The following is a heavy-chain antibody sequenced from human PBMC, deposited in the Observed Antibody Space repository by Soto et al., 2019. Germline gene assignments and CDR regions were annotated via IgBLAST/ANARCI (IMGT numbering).Heavy chain of an antibody. J-gene: IGHJ1*01. CDR1: GFSLSTSAVV. CDR3: THSLTMVRGQVLEYFQH. V-gene: IGHV2-5*02. Sequence: QITLKESGPTLLKPTQTLTLTCTFSGFSLSTSAVVVGWIRQPPGKALEWLALIYGDDDKRYSPSLKSRLTITKDTSKNQVVLTMTNMDPGDTAKYFCTHSLTMVRGQVLEYFQHWGQGTLLTVSS. D-gene: IGHD3-10*01. CDR2: IYGDDDK.